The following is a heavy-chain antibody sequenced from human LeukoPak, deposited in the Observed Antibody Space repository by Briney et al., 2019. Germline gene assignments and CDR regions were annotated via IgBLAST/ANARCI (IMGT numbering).Heavy chain of an antibody. CDR2: INHSGST. V-gene: IGHV4-34*01. D-gene: IGHD2-2*01. CDR3: ATQDIVVVPAAISYYYGMDV. CDR1: GGSFSGYY. J-gene: IGHJ6*02. Sequence: NSSETLSLTCAVYGGSFSGYYWSWIRRPPGKGLEWIGEINHSGSTNYNPSLKSRVTISVDTSKNQFSLKLSSVTAADTAVYYCATQDIVVVPAAISYYYGMDVWGQGTTVTVSS.